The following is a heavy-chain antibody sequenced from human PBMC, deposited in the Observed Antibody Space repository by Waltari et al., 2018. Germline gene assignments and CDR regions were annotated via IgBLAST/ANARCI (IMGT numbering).Heavy chain of an antibody. Sequence: EVQLVESGGVVVPPGGSLRLSCAASAFTFDDSAMHWVRQAPGKGLEWVSLISWDGNTYYADSVKGRFTISRDNSKNSLYLQMNSLRAEDSALYSCAKEDASGGGGFDYWGQGTLVTVSS. CDR2: ISWDGNT. D-gene: IGHD6-19*01. J-gene: IGHJ4*02. CDR1: AFTFDDSA. V-gene: IGHV3-43D*04. CDR3: AKEDASGGGGFDY.